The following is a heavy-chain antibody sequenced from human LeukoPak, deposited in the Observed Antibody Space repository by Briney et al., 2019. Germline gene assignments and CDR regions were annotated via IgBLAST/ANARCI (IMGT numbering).Heavy chain of an antibody. J-gene: IGHJ4*02. CDR3: AKDGSYTAMGLLDY. CDR2: ISRSGSTK. V-gene: IGHV3-11*01. Sequence: GGSLTLFCAASVFTFSDYNMRWLRHAPGEGLEWVSSISRSGSTKYYADSVKGRFTISRDNAKNSLYLQMNSLRAEDTALYYCAKDGSYTAMGLLDYWGQGTLVTVSS. D-gene: IGHD5-18*01. CDR1: VFTFSDYN.